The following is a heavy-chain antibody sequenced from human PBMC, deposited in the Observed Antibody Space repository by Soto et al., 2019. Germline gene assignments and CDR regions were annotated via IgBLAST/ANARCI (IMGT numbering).Heavy chain of an antibody. CDR3: AKVRVKDYYYYAMDV. CDR1: GFTFSSYV. D-gene: IGHD4-4*01. J-gene: IGHJ6*02. Sequence: PGGSLGLSWAASGFTFSSYVMHWVRQAPGKGLEWVAVISSDGTSRFYADSVKGRFTISRDNSKNTLYLQMNSLRAEDTAMYYCAKVRVKDYYYYAMDVWGQGTTVTVSS. CDR2: ISSDGTSR. V-gene: IGHV3-30*18.